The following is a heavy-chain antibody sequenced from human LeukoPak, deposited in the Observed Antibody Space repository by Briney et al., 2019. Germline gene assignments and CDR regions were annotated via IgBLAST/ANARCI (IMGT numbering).Heavy chain of an antibody. J-gene: IGHJ4*01. Sequence: SETLSLTCTVSGGSISSYLWSWIRQSPGKGLEWIGYISSSGSINYNPSLKSRVTISMDASKNQFSLKLTSVTAADTAVYYCARDKSLRGNWFGNDYWGQEPWSPSPQ. D-gene: IGHD3-10*01. CDR3: ARDKSLRGNWFGNDY. CDR2: ISSSGSI. CDR1: GGSISSYL. V-gene: IGHV4-59*01.